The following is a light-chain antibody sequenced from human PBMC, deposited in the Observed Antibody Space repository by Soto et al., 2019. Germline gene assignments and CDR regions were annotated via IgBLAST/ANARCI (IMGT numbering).Light chain of an antibody. J-gene: IGLJ1*01. CDR2: DAS. V-gene: IGLV2-14*01. CDR1: SSDVGGYNY. CDR3: SSYTTSNTRQIV. Sequence: QSALIQPASVSGSPGQSITISCTGTSSDVGGYNYVSWYQQHPGKAPKFMIYDASNRPSGVSNRFSGSKSGNTASLTISGLQAEDEADYYCSSYTTSNTRQIVFGTGTKVTVL.